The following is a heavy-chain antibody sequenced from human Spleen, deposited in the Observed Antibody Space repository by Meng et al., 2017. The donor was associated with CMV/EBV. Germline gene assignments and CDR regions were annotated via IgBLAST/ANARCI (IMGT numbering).Heavy chain of an antibody. D-gene: IGHD6-13*01. CDR2: INPNSGGT. CDR1: GYTFTGYY. V-gene: IGHV1-2*02. Sequence: ASVKVSCKASGYTFTGYYMHWVRQAPGQGLEWMGWINPNSGGTNYAQKFQGRVTMTRDTSISTAYMELSRLRSNDTAVYYCARVHAAGTFVGYYFGYWGQGTLVTVSS. CDR3: ARVHAAGTFVGYYFGY. J-gene: IGHJ4*02.